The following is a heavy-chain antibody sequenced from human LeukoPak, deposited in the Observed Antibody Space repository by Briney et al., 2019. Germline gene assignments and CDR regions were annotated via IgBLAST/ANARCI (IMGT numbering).Heavy chain of an antibody. V-gene: IGHV3-23*01. CDR3: AQDRGYNYPFRYFDH. CDR2: ISGSGTTK. D-gene: IGHD5-24*01. Sequence: GGSLRLSCAASGLTFRSYATTWVRQAPGEGPEWVSSISGSGTTKYFADSVKGRFTISRDNSKVSLYLQMNSLRDEDTAIYYCAQDRGYNYPFRYFDHGGQGTLDTVSS. J-gene: IGHJ4*02. CDR1: GLTFRSYA.